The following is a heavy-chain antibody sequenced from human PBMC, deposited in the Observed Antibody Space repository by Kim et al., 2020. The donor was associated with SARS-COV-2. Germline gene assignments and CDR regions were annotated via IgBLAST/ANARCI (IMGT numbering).Heavy chain of an antibody. D-gene: IGHD3-3*01. CDR2: INSDGSST. Sequence: GGSLRLSCAASGFTFSSYWMHWVRQAPGKGLVWVSRINSDGSSTSYADSVKGRFTISRDNAKNTLYLQMNSLRAEDTAVYYCARDSARFWSGYYTDPWGQGTLVTVSS. CDR1: GFTFSSYW. CDR3: ARDSARFWSGYYTDP. V-gene: IGHV3-74*01. J-gene: IGHJ5*02.